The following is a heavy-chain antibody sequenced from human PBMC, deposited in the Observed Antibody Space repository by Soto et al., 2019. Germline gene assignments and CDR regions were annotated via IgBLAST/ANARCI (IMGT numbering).Heavy chain of an antibody. Sequence: QVQLVQFGAEVKMPGASVKVSCKASGYTFINYGISWVRQAPGQGLEWMGWISAYNGNLNYAQKIQGRVTMTTDASTTTAYMELRSLRSDDTAVYYCARDGISGAEPFEIWGQGTMVTVSS. CDR2: ISAYNGNL. CDR1: GYTFINYG. D-gene: IGHD1-20*01. J-gene: IGHJ3*02. V-gene: IGHV1-18*01. CDR3: ARDGISGAEPFEI.